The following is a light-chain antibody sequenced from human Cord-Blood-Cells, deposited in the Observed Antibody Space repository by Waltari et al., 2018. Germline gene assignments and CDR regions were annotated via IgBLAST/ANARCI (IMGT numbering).Light chain of an antibody. V-gene: IGKV3-20*01. CDR1: QSVSSSY. CDR2: GAS. J-gene: IGKJ2*03. CDR3: QQYGSSPPNS. Sequence: EIVLPQTPGTLSLSPVERATLSCRASQSVSSSYLAWYQQKPGQAPRLLIYGASSRATGIPDRFSGSGSGTDFTLTISRLEPEDFAVYYCQQYGSSPPNSFGQGTKLEIK.